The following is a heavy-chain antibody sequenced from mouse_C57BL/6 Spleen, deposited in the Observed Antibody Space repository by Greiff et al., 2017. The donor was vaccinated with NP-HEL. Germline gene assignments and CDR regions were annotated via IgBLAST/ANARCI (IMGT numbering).Heavy chain of an antibody. Sequence: EVQLVESGGDLVKPGGSLKLSCAASGFTFSSYGMSWVRQTPDKRLEWVATISSGGSYTYYPDSVKGRFTISRDNAKNTLYLQMSSLKYEDTAMYYCARHGGSSYNFDVWGTGTTVTVSS. CDR2: ISSGGSYT. CDR1: GFTFSSYG. V-gene: IGHV5-6*01. D-gene: IGHD1-1*01. J-gene: IGHJ1*03. CDR3: ARHGGSSYNFDV.